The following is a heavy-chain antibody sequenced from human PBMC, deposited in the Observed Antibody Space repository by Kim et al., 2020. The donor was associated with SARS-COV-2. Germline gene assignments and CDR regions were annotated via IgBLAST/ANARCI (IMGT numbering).Heavy chain of an antibody. CDR2: YRGST. D-gene: IGHD6-13*01. J-gene: IGHJ1*01. CDR3: ARGAAAT. V-gene: IGHV4-31*02. Sequence: YRGSTYYNPSVKSRFTISVDASKNQFSLKLSSVTAADTAVYYCARGAAATWGQGTLVTVSS.